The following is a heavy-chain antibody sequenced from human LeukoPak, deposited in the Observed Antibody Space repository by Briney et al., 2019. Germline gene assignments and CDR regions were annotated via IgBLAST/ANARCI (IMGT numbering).Heavy chain of an antibody. J-gene: IGHJ6*02. V-gene: IGHV1-69*04. CDR2: IIPILGIA. D-gene: IGHD4-11*01. CDR1: GGTFSSYA. CDR3: ARANYSNYSKGGVSNYYYYGMDV. Sequence: SVKVSFKASGGTFSSYAISWVRQAPGQGLEWMGRIIPILGIANYAQKFEGRVTITADKSTSTAYMELSSLRSEDTAVYYCARANYSNYSKGGVSNYYYYGMDVWGQGTTVTVSS.